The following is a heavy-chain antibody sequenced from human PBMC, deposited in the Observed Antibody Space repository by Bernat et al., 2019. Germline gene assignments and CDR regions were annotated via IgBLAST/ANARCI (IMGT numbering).Heavy chain of an antibody. J-gene: IGHJ4*02. V-gene: IGHV4-31*03. Sequence: QVQLQESGPGLVKPSQTLSLTCTVSGGSISSGGYYWSWIRQHPGKGLEWIGYIYYSGSTYYNPSLKSRVTISVDTSKNQFSLKLSSVTSADTAVYYFAXXKTRTQSLDYWGQGNLVNVYS. CDR1: GGSISSGGYY. CDR3: AXXKTRTQSLDY. CDR2: IYYSGST.